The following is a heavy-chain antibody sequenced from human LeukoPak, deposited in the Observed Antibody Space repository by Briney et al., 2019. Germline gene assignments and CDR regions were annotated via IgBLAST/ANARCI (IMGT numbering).Heavy chain of an antibody. J-gene: IGHJ4*02. CDR2: IYYSGST. Sequence: PSETLSLTCTVSGGSISSYYWSWSRQPPGKGLEWIGYIYYSGSTNYNPSLKSRVTISVDTSKNQFSLKLSSVTAADTAVYYCARAGGYCSSTSCSHYFDYWGQGTLVTVSS. CDR1: GGSISSYY. CDR3: ARAGGYCSSTSCSHYFDY. D-gene: IGHD2-2*01. V-gene: IGHV4-59*01.